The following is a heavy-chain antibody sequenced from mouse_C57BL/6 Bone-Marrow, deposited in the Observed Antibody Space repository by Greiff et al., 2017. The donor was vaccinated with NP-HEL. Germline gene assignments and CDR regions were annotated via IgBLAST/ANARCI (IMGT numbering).Heavy chain of an antibody. V-gene: IGHV1-55*01. CDR1: GYTFTSYW. CDR2: IYPGSGST. J-gene: IGHJ2*01. CDR3: AREGSTGYYFDY. Sequence: QVQLQQPGDELVKPGASVKMSCKASGYTFTSYWITWVKQRPGQGLEWIGDIYPGSGSTNYNEKFKSKATLTVDTSSSTAYMQLSSLTSEDSAVYYCAREGSTGYYFDYWGQGTTLTVSS.